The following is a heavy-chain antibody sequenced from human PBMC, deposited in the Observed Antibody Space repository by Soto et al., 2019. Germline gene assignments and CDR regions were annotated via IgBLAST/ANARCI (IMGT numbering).Heavy chain of an antibody. CDR3: AREPRYCRGGSCSITGDAYDI. CDR1: GFIVSDTY. D-gene: IGHD2-15*01. CDR2: ISNRGDT. V-gene: IGHV3-66*01. J-gene: IGHJ3*02. Sequence: GGSLRLSCTASGFIVSDTYVNWVRQAPGKGLEWVSVISNRGDTHYADSVRGRFSLSRDISDNTLHLQMNNLSVEDTAVYYCAREPRYCRGGSCSITGDAYDIWGQGTMVTVSS.